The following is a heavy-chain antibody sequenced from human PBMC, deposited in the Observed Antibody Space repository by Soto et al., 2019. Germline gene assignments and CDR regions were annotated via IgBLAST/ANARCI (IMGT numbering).Heavy chain of an antibody. CDR2: IYYTGRT. Sequence: SETLSRTCTVSCGSIGGYYWSCIRQAPWKGLEWIVYIYYTGRTKYNPSLKTRVTMSADTTKNQVSLRLTSVTAADTAVYYCARVREILQYFDWFYHFD. D-gene: IGHD3-9*01. CDR1: CGSIGGYY. CDR3: ARVREILQYFDWFYHFD. J-gene: IGHJ4*01. V-gene: IGHV4-59*12.